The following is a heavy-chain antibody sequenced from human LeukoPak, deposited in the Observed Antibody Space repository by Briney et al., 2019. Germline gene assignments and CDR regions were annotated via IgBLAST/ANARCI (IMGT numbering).Heavy chain of an antibody. Sequence: QPGGSLRLSCAASGFPFNSFWMHWVRQAPGKGLVWVSDMNEYSTTIRYADSVKGRFTISRDNAKSILYLKMNNLRAEDTAMYFCARGGVNPVDHWGQGTLVTVSS. CDR3: ARGGVNPVDH. J-gene: IGHJ4*02. CDR2: MNEYSTTI. V-gene: IGHV3-74*01. CDR1: GFPFNSFW. D-gene: IGHD1-14*01.